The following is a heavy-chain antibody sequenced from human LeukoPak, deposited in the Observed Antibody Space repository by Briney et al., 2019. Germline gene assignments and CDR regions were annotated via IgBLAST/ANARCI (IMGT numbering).Heavy chain of an antibody. Sequence: ASVKVSCKASGYTFTGYYMHWVRQAPGQGLEWMGWINPNSGGTNYAQKFQGRVTMTRDTSISTAYMELSRLGSDDTAVYYCARGAAYSSGWFPRVDAFDIWGQGTMVTVSS. V-gene: IGHV1-2*02. CDR1: GYTFTGYY. CDR3: ARGAAYSSGWFPRVDAFDI. J-gene: IGHJ3*02. D-gene: IGHD6-19*01. CDR2: INPNSGGT.